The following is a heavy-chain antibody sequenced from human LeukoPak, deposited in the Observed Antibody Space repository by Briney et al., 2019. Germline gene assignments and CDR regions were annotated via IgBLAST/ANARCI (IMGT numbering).Heavy chain of an antibody. V-gene: IGHV4-4*07. CDR3: ARLSPAKDHHYP. CDR1: GGSISSYY. Sequence: SETLSLTCTVSGGSISSYYWSWIRQPAGKGLEWIGRIYTSGSTNYNPSLKSRVTMSVDTSKNQFSLKLSSVTAEDTAVYYCARLSPAKDHHYPWGQGTLVTVSS. D-gene: IGHD2/OR15-2a*01. CDR2: IYTSGST. J-gene: IGHJ5*02.